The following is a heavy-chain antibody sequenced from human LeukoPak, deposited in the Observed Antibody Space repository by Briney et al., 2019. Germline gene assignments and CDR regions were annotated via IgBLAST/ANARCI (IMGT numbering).Heavy chain of an antibody. D-gene: IGHD6-19*01. J-gene: IGHJ4*02. CDR2: INPSGGST. CDR3: ARGIGSGWYFDY. CDR1: GYTFTSYY. V-gene: IGHV1-46*01. Sequence: ASVKVSCKASGYTFTSYYMHWVRQAPGQGLEWMGIINPSGGSTSYAQKFQGRVTMTTDTSTSTAYMELRSLRSDDTAVYYCARGIGSGWYFDYWGQGTLVTVSS.